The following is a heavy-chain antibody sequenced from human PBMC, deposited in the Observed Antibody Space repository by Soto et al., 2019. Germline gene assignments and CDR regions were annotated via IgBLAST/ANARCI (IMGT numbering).Heavy chain of an antibody. CDR1: GDSVGTAAYY. J-gene: IGHJ3*02. Sequence: SETLSLTCSVSGDSVGTAAYYWNWIGQPPGKGLEWIGYPLYSGSPNYNPSLQSLQSRVTISVDTSRNPFSLRLTSVTAADTAFYYCARTDYYHRTFDIWGQGTLVTVS. D-gene: IGHD3-9*01. CDR2: PLYSGSP. CDR3: ARTDYYHRTFDI. V-gene: IGHV4-61*08.